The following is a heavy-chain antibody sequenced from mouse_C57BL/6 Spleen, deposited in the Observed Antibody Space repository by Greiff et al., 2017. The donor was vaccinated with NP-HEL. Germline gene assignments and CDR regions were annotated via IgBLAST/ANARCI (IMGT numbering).Heavy chain of an antibody. D-gene: IGHD2-4*01. CDR2: ISYDGSN. J-gene: IGHJ2*01. CDR3: ARGGIIYYDYYFDY. CDR1: GYSITSGYY. Sequence: ESGPGLVKPSQSLSLTCSVTGYSITSGYYWNWIRQFPGNKLEWMGYISYDGSNNYNPSLKNRISITRDTSKNQFFLKLNSVTTEDTATYYCARGGIIYYDYYFDYWGQGTTLTVSS. V-gene: IGHV3-6*01.